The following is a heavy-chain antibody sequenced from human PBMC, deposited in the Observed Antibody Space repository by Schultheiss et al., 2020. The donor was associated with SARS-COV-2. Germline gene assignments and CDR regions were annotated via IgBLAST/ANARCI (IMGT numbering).Heavy chain of an antibody. CDR1: GGSISSSGYY. CDR2: INHSGST. CDR3: ARGPTVVVPAVPFDY. D-gene: IGHD2-2*01. Sequence: SQTLSLTCTVSGGSISSSGYYWGWIRQPPGKGLEWIGEINHSGSTNYNPSLKSRVTISVDTSKNQFSLKLSSVTAADTAVYYCARGPTVVVPAVPFDYWGQGTLVTVSS. J-gene: IGHJ4*02. V-gene: IGHV4-39*07.